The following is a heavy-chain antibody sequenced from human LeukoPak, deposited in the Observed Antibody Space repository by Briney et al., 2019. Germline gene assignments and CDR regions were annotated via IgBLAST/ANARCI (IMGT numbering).Heavy chain of an antibody. D-gene: IGHD3-10*01. CDR2: IKQDGSEK. CDR1: GFTFSSHW. J-gene: IGHJ1*01. Sequence: PGGSLRLSCAASGFTFSSHWMSWVRQARGKELEGEANIKQDGSEKYYVDSVKGRFTISRDNAKNSLYLQMNSLRAEDTAVYYCARLQTLLWFGDPSGYFQHWGQGTLVTVSS. V-gene: IGHV3-7*01. CDR3: ARLQTLLWFGDPSGYFQH.